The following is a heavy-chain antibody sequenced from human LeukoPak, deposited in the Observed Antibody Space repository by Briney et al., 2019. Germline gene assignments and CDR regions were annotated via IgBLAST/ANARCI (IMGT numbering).Heavy chain of an antibody. V-gene: IGHV3-9*01. CDR1: GFTFSSYA. D-gene: IGHD1-26*01. CDR3: AKDRSYFDYFDY. Sequence: PGGSLRLSCAASGFTFSSYAMSWVRQAPGKGLEWVSGISWNSGSIGYADSVKGRFTISRDNAKNSLYLQMNSLRAEDTALYYCAKDRSYFDYFDYWGQGTLVTVSS. CDR2: ISWNSGSI. J-gene: IGHJ4*02.